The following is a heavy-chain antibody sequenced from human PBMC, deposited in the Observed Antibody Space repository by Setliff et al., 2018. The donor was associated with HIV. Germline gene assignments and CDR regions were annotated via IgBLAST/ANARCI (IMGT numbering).Heavy chain of an antibody. J-gene: IGHJ4*02. D-gene: IGHD2-15*01. CDR1: GFSLSTGGMS. CDR2: IDWDDDK. Sequence: SGPTLVNPTQTLTLTCTFSGFSLSTGGMSVNWVRQSPGKALEWLARIDWDDDKYYKTSLKTRLTVSKDTSKNQVALAMTNMDPVDTATYFCARILFGGGFDYWGQGILVTVSS. CDR3: ARILFGGGFDY. V-gene: IGHV2-70*11.